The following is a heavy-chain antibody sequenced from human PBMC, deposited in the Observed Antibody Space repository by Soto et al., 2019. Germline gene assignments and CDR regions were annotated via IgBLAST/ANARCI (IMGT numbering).Heavy chain of an antibody. CDR1: GFTFSSYE. CDR2: ISTSGRTI. D-gene: IGHD3-3*02. Sequence: EVLLVESGGGLVQPGGSLRLSCTASGFTFSSYEMNWVRQAPGKGLEWISYISTSGRTIFDAGSVKGRFTISRDNTRNTLFLQMDSLRPEDTAVYYCARQPAHFYEASPKGFDPWGQGTLVIVSS. V-gene: IGHV3-48*03. CDR3: ARQPAHFYEASPKGFDP. J-gene: IGHJ5*02.